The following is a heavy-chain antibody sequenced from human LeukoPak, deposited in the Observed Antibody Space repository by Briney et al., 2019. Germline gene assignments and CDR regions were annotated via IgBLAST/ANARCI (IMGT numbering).Heavy chain of an antibody. J-gene: IGHJ5*02. CDR3: ARRRTISSSFDP. Sequence: SETLSLTCTVSGGSISSYYWSWVRQPPGKGLEWIGYIYTSGSTNYNPSLKSRVTISVDTSKNQFSLKLSSVTAADTAVYYCARRRTISSSFDPWGQGTLVTVSS. D-gene: IGHD2-2*01. CDR2: IYTSGST. V-gene: IGHV4-4*09. CDR1: GGSISSYY.